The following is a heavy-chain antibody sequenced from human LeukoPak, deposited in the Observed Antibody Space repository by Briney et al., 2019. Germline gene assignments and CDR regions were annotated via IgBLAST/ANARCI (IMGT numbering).Heavy chain of an antibody. CDR2: ISSSSSYI. D-gene: IGHD3-16*01. J-gene: IGHJ4*02. CDR1: GFTFSSYS. CDR3: ARDSDDYEGFDY. Sequence: PGGSLRLSCAASGFTFSSYSMNWVRQAPGKGLEWVSSISSSSSYIYYADSVKGRFTISRDNAKNSLYLQMNSLRAEDTAVYYCARDSDDYEGFDYWGQGTQVTVSS. V-gene: IGHV3-21*01.